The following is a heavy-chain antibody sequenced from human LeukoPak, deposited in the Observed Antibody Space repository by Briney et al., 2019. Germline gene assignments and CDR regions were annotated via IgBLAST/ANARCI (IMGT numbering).Heavy chain of an antibody. Sequence: SETLSLTCTVPGGSISSYYWSWIRQPPGKGLEWIGYIYYSGSTNYNPSLKSRVTISVDTSKNQFSLKLSSVTAADTAVYYCASQGSGIDYWGQGTLVTVSS. CDR2: IYYSGST. V-gene: IGHV4-59*08. CDR3: ASQGSGIDY. D-gene: IGHD3-3*01. J-gene: IGHJ4*02. CDR1: GGSISSYY.